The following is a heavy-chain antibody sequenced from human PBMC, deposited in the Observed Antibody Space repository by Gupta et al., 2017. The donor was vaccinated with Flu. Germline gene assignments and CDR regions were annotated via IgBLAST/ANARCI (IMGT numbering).Heavy chain of an antibody. D-gene: IGHD4-17*01. J-gene: IGHJ4*02. CDR3: VKAXRDYGDYDYYFDF. CDR1: GFIFYTYG. CDR2: ISYDGNKK. Sequence: QVHLVESGGDVVQPGRSLRLSCAASGFIFYTYGMFWVRQAPGKGLEWVAYISYDGNKKVYTDSVKGRFSISRDNSGGTLYLQMSSLRPEDTXVXHCVKAXRDYGDYDYYFDFWGQGTLVTVPS. V-gene: IGHV3-30*18.